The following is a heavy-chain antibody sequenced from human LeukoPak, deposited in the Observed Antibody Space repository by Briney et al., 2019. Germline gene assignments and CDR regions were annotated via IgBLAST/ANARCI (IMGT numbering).Heavy chain of an antibody. D-gene: IGHD2-15*01. V-gene: IGHV3-23*01. CDR3: AKDRDGPYIVVVVAALNY. Sequence: PGGSPRLSCAASGFTFSSYAMSWVRQAPGKGLEWVSAISGSGGSTYYADSVKGRFTISRDNSKNTLYLQMNSLRAEDTAVYYCAKDRDGPYIVVVVAALNYWGQGTLVTVSS. J-gene: IGHJ4*02. CDR2: ISGSGGST. CDR1: GFTFSSYA.